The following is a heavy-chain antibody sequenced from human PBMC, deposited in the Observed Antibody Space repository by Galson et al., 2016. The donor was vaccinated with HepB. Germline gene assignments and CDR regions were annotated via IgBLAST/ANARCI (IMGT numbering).Heavy chain of an antibody. CDR3: ARHSRAESGWYLGFDY. CDR1: GSNFTNFW. CDR2: IDPSDSYT. J-gene: IGHJ4*02. V-gene: IGHV5-10-1*01. Sequence: QSGAEVKKPGESLRISCKGSGSNFTNFWISWVRQMPGKGLEWMGRIDPSDSYTNYSPSFRGHVTISADKSISTAFLQWSSLKASDTAMYYCARHSRAESGWYLGFDYWGQGTLVTVSS. D-gene: IGHD6-19*01.